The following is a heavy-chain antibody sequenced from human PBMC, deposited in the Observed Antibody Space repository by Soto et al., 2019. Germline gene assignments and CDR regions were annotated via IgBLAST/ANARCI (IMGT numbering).Heavy chain of an antibody. D-gene: IGHD3-22*01. CDR1: GFTFSSYA. V-gene: IGHV3-30-3*01. J-gene: IGHJ4*02. CDR2: ISYDGSNK. CDR3: ARMYYYDSSGLLY. Sequence: QVQLVESGGGVVQPGRSLRLSCAASGFTFSSYAMYWVRQAPGKGLEWVAVISYDGSNKYYADFVKGRFTISRDNSKNTLYLQMNSLRAEDTAVYYCARMYYYDSSGLLYWGQGTLVTVSS.